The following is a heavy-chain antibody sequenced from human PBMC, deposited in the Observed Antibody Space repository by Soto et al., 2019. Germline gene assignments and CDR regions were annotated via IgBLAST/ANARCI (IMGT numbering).Heavy chain of an antibody. CDR1: GVSISSGDYY. CDR3: ASTKFYYFDY. V-gene: IGHV4-31*11. Sequence: SETLSLTCAVSGVSISSGDYYWSWIRQHPGKGLEWIGYIYYSGTTYYNPSLKSRLTISVDTSKNQFSLNLSSVTAADTAVYYCASTKFYYFDYWGLGTLVTVSS. D-gene: IGHD3-3*01. CDR2: IYYSGTT. J-gene: IGHJ4*02.